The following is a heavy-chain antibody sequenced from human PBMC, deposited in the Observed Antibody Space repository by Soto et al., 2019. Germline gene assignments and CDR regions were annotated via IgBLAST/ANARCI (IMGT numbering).Heavy chain of an antibody. V-gene: IGHV3-23*01. Sequence: EVQLLESGGGLVQPGGSLRLSCAASGFTFSSYAMSWVRQAPGKGLEWVSAISGSGGSTYYADSVKGRFTISRDNSKNTLYLQMNSLRAEDTAVYYCAKGGHDSGGNSGGAYYFDYWGQGTLVTVSS. CDR3: AKGGHDSGGNSGGAYYFDY. J-gene: IGHJ4*02. CDR1: GFTFSSYA. D-gene: IGHD4-17*01. CDR2: ISGSGGST.